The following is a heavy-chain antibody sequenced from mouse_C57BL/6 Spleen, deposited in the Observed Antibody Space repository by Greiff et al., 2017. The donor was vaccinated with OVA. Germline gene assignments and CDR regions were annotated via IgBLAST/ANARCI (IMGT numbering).Heavy chain of an antibody. J-gene: IGHJ1*03. CDR3: AREGPGSSSRWYFDV. CDR2: INPYNGGT. D-gene: IGHD1-1*01. Sequence: EVQLQQSGPELVKPGASVKMSCKASGYTFTDYNMHWVKQSHGKSLEWIGVINPYNGGTSYNQKFKGKATLTVDKSSSTAYMELNSLTSEDSAVYYCAREGPGSSSRWYFDVWGTGTTVTVSS. V-gene: IGHV1-19*01. CDR1: GYTFTDYN.